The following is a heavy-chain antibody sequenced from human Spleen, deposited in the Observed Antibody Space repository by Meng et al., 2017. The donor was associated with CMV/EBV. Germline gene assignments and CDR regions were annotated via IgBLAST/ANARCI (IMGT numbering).Heavy chain of an antibody. CDR1: GFTFGDYA. J-gene: IGHJ4*02. CDR2: IRSKAYGGTT. CDR3: TRFPQDFWSGYSYFDY. Sequence: GESLKISCTASGFTFGDYAMSWVRQAPGKGLEWVGFIRSKAYGGTTEYAASVKGRFTISRDDSKSIAYLQMDSLRIEDTAVYYCTRFPQDFWSGYSYFDYWGQGTTVTVSS. D-gene: IGHD3-3*01. V-gene: IGHV3-49*04.